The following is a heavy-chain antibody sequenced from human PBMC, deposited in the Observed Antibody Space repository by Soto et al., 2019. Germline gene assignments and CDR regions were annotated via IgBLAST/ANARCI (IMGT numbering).Heavy chain of an antibody. Sequence: QVQLVQSGTEVTKPGSSVQVSCKLSGGTFGHNGISWVRQVPGQGLEWLGGIIPVYGTVNYALKFLGKVSIPAGKSPSTAYMALSGLSPAATALYFCASDGGVTGMTTLLDYWGPGTLIHVSS. CDR1: GGTFGHNG. D-gene: IGHD4-4*01. V-gene: IGHV1-69*14. J-gene: IGHJ4*02. CDR2: IIPVYGTV. CDR3: ASDGGVTGMTTLLDY.